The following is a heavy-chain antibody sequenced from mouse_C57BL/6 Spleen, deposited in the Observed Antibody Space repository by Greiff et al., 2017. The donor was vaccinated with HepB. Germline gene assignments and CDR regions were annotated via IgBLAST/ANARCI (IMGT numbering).Heavy chain of an antibody. Sequence: EVKLMESGGGLVKPGGSLKLSCAASGFTFSSYAMSWVRQTPEKRLEWVATISDGGSYTYYPDNVKGRFTISRDNAKNNLYLQMSHLKSEDTAMYYCARDYYGSSQAWFAYWGQGTLVTVSA. V-gene: IGHV5-4*03. D-gene: IGHD1-1*01. CDR2: ISDGGSYT. J-gene: IGHJ3*01. CDR1: GFTFSSYA. CDR3: ARDYYGSSQAWFAY.